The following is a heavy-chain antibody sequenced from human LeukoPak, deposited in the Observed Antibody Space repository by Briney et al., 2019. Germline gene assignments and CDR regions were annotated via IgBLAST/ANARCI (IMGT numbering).Heavy chain of an antibody. CDR2: ISGQSDII. Sequence: PGGSLRLSCAASRFTFHTYGMNWVRQAPGKGLEWILYISGQSDIIHYGDSVKGRFSISRDNGKSSLYLHLTSLRAEDTAIYYCARERRSCSGGSCYGSGDFDNWGQGTLVAVSS. V-gene: IGHV3-48*04. CDR3: ARERRSCSGGSCYGSGDFDN. D-gene: IGHD2-15*01. J-gene: IGHJ4*02. CDR1: RFTFHTYG.